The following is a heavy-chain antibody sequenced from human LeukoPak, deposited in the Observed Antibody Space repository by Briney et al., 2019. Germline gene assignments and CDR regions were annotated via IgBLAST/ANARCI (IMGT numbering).Heavy chain of an antibody. J-gene: IGHJ5*02. V-gene: IGHV1-2*02. CDR3: ARVFSSGWYLINWFDP. Sequence: ASVKVSCKASGYTLTGYYMHWVRQAPGQGLEWMGWINPNSGGTNYAQKFQGRVTMTRDTSISTAYMELSRLRSDDTAVYYCARVFSSGWYLINWFDPWGQGTLVTVSS. CDR1: GYTLTGYY. CDR2: INPNSGGT. D-gene: IGHD6-19*01.